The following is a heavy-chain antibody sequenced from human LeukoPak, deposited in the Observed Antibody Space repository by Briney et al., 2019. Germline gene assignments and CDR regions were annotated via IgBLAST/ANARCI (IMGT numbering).Heavy chain of an antibody. V-gene: IGHV3-30*18. CDR3: SKGNWNDD. J-gene: IGHJ5*02. CDR2: ISYDGSNK. Sequence: GGSLRLSCAASGFTFSSYGMHWVRQAPGKGLEWVAVISYDGSNKYYADSVKGRFTISRDNSRNTLYMQMNILRAEDTAVYHCSKGNWNDDWGQGTLVTVSS. CDR1: GFTFSSYG.